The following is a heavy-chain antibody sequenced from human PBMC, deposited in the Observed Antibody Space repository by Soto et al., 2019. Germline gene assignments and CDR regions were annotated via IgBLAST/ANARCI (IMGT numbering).Heavy chain of an antibody. D-gene: IGHD6-13*01. CDR1: GGSVSSGRYY. CDR2: IYYSGST. CDR3: ARHIGPRPGIAAVPHNWFDP. V-gene: IGHV4-39*01. J-gene: IGHJ5*02. Sequence: PSDTLSLTCPVSGGSVSSGRYYLGWLRQPPGKGLEWIGSIYYSGSTYYNPSLKSRVTISIDTSKNQFSLKLSSVTAADTAVYYCARHIGPRPGIAAVPHNWFDPWGQGTLVTVSA.